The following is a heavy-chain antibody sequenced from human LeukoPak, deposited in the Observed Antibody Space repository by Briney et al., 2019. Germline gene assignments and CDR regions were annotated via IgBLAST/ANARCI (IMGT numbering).Heavy chain of an antibody. V-gene: IGHV1-46*01. Sequence: ASVKVSCKASGYTFTSYYMHWVRHAPGQGLEWMGIINPSGGSTSYAQKFQGRVTMTRDMSTSTVYMELSSLRSEDTAVYYCARGRIMITFGGVNFDYWSQGTLVTVFS. J-gene: IGHJ4*02. CDR2: INPSGGST. D-gene: IGHD3-16*01. CDR3: ARGRIMITFGGVNFDY. CDR1: GYTFTSYY.